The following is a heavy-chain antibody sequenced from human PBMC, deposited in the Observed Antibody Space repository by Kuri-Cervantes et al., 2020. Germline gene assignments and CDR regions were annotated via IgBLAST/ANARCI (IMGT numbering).Heavy chain of an antibody. Sequence: ASVKVSCKASGYTFTSYGISWVRQAPGQGLEWMGWISAYNGNTDYAQKLQGRVTMTTDTSTSTAYMELRSLRSDDTAVYYCARDGSLYNWNYENYYYYMDVWGKGTTVTVSS. J-gene: IGHJ6*03. D-gene: IGHD1-7*01. CDR3: ARDGSLYNWNYENYYYYMDV. CDR1: GYTFTSYG. CDR2: ISAYNGNT. V-gene: IGHV1-18*01.